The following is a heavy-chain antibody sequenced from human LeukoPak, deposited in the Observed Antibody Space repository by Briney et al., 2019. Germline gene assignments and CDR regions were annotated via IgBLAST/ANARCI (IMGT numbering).Heavy chain of an antibody. Sequence: GASVKVSCKASGYTFSSYGISWVRQAPGQGLEWMGGIIPIFGTANYAQKFQGRVTITADKSTSTAYMELSSLRSEDTAVYYCARSPGNHIGHMDVWGKGTTVTVSS. D-gene: IGHD1-1*01. CDR1: GYTFSSYG. V-gene: IGHV1-69*06. CDR2: IIPIFGTA. CDR3: ARSPGNHIGHMDV. J-gene: IGHJ6*03.